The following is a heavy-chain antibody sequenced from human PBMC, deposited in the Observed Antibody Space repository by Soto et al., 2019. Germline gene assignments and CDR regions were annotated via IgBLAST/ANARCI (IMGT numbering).Heavy chain of an antibody. Sequence: QVQLQESGPGLVKPSQTLSLTCTFSGGSISSGGYYWSWIRQHPGKGLEWIGYIYYSGSTYYNPSLKSRVTISVDTSKNQFSLKLSSVTAADTAVYYCAILYDSSYYFDYWGQGTLVTVSS. V-gene: IGHV4-31*03. J-gene: IGHJ4*02. CDR3: AILYDSSYYFDY. D-gene: IGHD3-3*01. CDR2: IYYSGST. CDR1: GGSISSGGYY.